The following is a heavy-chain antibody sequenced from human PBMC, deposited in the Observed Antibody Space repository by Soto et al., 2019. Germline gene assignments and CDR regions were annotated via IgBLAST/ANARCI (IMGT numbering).Heavy chain of an antibody. CDR2: ISGSGGST. CDR1: GFTFSSYA. D-gene: IGHD1-26*01. V-gene: IGHV3-23*01. Sequence: GGSLRLSCAASGFTFSSYAMSWVRQAPGKGLEWVSAISGSGGSTYYADSVKGRFTISRDNSKNTLYLQMNSLRAEDTAVYYCTTDDLGATTVWFDPWGQGTLVTVSS. J-gene: IGHJ5*02. CDR3: TTDDLGATTVWFDP.